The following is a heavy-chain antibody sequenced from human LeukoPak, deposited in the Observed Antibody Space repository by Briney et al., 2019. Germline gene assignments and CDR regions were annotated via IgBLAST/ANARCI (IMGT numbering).Heavy chain of an antibody. V-gene: IGHV4-30-4*01. J-gene: IGHJ5*02. CDR1: GGSISSGDYY. CDR2: IYYSGST. CDR3: AREYGSSGVGSWFDP. D-gene: IGHD3-22*01. Sequence: SETLSLTCTVSGGSISSGDYYWSWIRQPPGKGLEWIGYIYYSGSTYYNPSLKSRVTISVDTSKNQFSLKLSSVTAADTAVYYCAREYGSSGVGSWFDPWGQGTLVTVSS.